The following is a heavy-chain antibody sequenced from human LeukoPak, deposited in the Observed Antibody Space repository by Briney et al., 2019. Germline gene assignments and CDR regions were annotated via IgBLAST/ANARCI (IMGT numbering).Heavy chain of an antibody. CDR2: IIPIFGTA. CDR3: ARASGSRDYYGMDV. Sequence: ASVKVSCKASGGTFSSYAISRVRQAPGQGLEWMGGIIPIFGTANYAQKFQGRVTITADKSTSTAYMELSSLRSEDTAVYYCARASGSRDYYGMDVWGKGTTVTVSS. D-gene: IGHD3-10*01. CDR1: GGTFSSYA. J-gene: IGHJ6*04. V-gene: IGHV1-69*06.